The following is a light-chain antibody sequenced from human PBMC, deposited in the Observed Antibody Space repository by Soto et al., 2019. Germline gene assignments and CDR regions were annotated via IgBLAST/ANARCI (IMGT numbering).Light chain of an antibody. CDR1: SGHSNYA. V-gene: IGLV4-69*01. J-gene: IGLJ1*01. CDR3: QTWGTGIRV. CDR2: LNSDGSH. Sequence: QLVLTQSPSASASLGASVKLTCTLSSGHSNYAIAWHQQQPEKGPRFLMKLNSDGSHFKGDGIPNRFSGSSSGAERYLTISSLQSDDEADYYCQTWGTGIRVFGTGTKLTVL.